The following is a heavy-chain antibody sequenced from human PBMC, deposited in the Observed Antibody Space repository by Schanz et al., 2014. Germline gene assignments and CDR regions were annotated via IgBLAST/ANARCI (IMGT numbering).Heavy chain of an antibody. V-gene: IGHV3-66*01. Sequence: EVQLVESGGGLIQPGGSLRLSCVASGFTFSSYAMSWVRQAPGKGLEWVSIIYTDGSTYYADSVRDRFTISRDNSKNMLYLQINNLRAEDTAVYYCARGTDTAMEHRPFDYWGQGTLVTVSS. D-gene: IGHD5-18*01. CDR1: GFTFSSYA. CDR3: ARGTDTAMEHRPFDY. J-gene: IGHJ4*02. CDR2: IYTDGST.